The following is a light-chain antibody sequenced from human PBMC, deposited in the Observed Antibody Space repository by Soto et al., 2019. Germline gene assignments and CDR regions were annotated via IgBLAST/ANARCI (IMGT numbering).Light chain of an antibody. Sequence: EIVLTQSPATLSLSPGERATLSCRASQSVSSYLAWYQQKPGQAPRLLIYDASNRATGLPARFSGGGSGTEFTLTISGLEPEYFAVYYCQQRSNWPRFTFGQGTKLEIK. CDR1: QSVSSY. CDR3: QQRSNWPRFT. J-gene: IGKJ2*01. V-gene: IGKV3-11*01. CDR2: DAS.